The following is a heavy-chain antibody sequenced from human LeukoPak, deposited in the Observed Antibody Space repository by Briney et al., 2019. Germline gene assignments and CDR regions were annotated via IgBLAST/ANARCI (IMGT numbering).Heavy chain of an antibody. D-gene: IGHD3-22*01. CDR3: AKEENDYYDSSGYYPIDY. Sequence: GGSLRLSCAASGFTFNNYAMTWVRQAPRKGLEWVSSISGRGGTTDYADSVKGRFTISRDNSQNTLYLQMNSLRAEATAVYYCAKEENDYYDSSGYYPIDYWGQGTLVTVSS. CDR1: GFTFNNYA. J-gene: IGHJ4*02. V-gene: IGHV3-23*01. CDR2: ISGRGGTT.